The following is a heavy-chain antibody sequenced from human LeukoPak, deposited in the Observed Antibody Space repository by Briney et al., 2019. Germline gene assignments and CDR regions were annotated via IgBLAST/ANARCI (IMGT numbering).Heavy chain of an antibody. V-gene: IGHV1-46*01. J-gene: IGHJ3*02. CDR2: INPGGDNT. CDR1: GYTFTKYY. D-gene: IGHD5-24*01. Sequence: EASVKVSCKAPGYTFTKYYIHWVRQAPGQGLEWMGLINPGGDNTNYAQNFQGRVTMTRDTSTSTVYMELSSLRSEDTAIYYCARIRDGYNDAYDIWGQGTVVTVPS. CDR3: ARIRDGYNDAYDI.